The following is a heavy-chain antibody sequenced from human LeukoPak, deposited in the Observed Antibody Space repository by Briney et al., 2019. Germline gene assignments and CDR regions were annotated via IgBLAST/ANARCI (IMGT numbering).Heavy chain of an antibody. V-gene: IGHV3-30*18. CDR2: ISFDGSEK. D-gene: IGHD3-10*01. CDR1: GFTFTTYG. CDR3: AKDVKMFRGPMIMRHFDY. Sequence: GRSLRLSCAASGFTFTTYGMHWVRQAPGKGLEWVALISFDGSEKYYAESVKGRFTISRDNPKNTLYLQMNSVRVEDTAVYFCAKDVKMFRGPMIMRHFDYWGQGTLVTVSS. J-gene: IGHJ4*02.